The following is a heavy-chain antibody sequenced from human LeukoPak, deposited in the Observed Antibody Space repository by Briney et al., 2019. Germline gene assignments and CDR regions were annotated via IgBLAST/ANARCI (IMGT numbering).Heavy chain of an antibody. CDR2: IYHSGST. V-gene: IGHV4-38-2*02. CDR1: GCSISSGYY. D-gene: IGHD1-26*01. J-gene: IGHJ4*02. Sequence: PSETLSLTCTVSGCSISSGYYWGWIRQPPGKGLEWIGSIYHSGSTYYNPSLKSRVTISVDTSKNQFSLKLSSVTAADTAVYYCARTNSGSYRDYWGQGTLVTVSS. CDR3: ARTNSGSYRDY.